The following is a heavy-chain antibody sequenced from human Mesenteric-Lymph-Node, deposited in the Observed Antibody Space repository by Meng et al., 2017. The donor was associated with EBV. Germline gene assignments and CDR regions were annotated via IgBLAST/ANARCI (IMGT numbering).Heavy chain of an antibody. J-gene: IGHJ4*02. D-gene: IGHD2-15*01. CDR1: VVSGRTDSW. CDR2: IYNSGIT. V-gene: IGHV4-4*02. CDR3: AKSLDSGGYYFDL. Sequence: VQRTESGPGLVKPLGTLSLTCGVSVVSGRTDSWWNWVRQSPGGGLEWIGQIYNSGITNYNPSLKSRVTISLDTSKNQFSLKLTSLTAADTAIYYCAKSLDSGGYYFDLWGQGSLVTVSS.